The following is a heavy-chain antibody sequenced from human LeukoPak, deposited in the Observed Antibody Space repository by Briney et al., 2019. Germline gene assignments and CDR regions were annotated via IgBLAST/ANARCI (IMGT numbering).Heavy chain of an antibody. V-gene: IGHV4-59*12. Sequence: SETLSLTCTVSSGSISTYYWSWIRQPPGKGLEWIGYLYYTGSTNYNPSLKSRVTISVDTSKNEFFLKLRSVTAADTAVYYCARETRYPYYMDVWGKGTTVTVSS. CDR1: SGSISTYY. CDR3: ARETRYPYYMDV. J-gene: IGHJ6*03. D-gene: IGHD1-1*01. CDR2: LYYTGST.